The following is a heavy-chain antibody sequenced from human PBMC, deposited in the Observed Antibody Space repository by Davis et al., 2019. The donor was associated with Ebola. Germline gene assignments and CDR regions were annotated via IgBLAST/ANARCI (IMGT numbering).Heavy chain of an antibody. CDR2: TSGSGGNT. CDR1: GFTFSSYA. Sequence: GASLKISCAASGFTFSSYAMSWVRQAPGKGLEWVSATSGSGGNTYYADSVKGRFTISRDNSKKTMYLQMNSLRGEDTAVYYCARSGLSFGVVKYHYGMDAWGKGTTVTVSS. V-gene: IGHV3-23*01. CDR3: ARSGLSFGVVKYHYGMDA. J-gene: IGHJ6*04. D-gene: IGHD3-3*01.